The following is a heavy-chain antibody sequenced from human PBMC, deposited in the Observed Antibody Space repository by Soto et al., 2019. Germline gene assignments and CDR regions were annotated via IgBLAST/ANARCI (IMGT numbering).Heavy chain of an antibody. CDR1: GGSISSYY. CDR2: IYYSGST. CDR3: ATDSREFRT. V-gene: IGHV4-59*01. Sequence: QVQLQESGPRLVKPSETLSLTCTVSGGSISSYYWSWIRQPPGKGLEWIGYIYYSGSTTYNPSLTGRVTISVDTSKNQFSLKVSSVTAADTAVYYCATDSREFRTWGQGTLVTVSS. J-gene: IGHJ4*02. D-gene: IGHD3-10*01.